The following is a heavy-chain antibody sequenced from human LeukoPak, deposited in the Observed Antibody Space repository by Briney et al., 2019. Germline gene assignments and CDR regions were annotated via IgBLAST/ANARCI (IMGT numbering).Heavy chain of an antibody. D-gene: IGHD3-22*01. Sequence: GGSLRLSCAASGFTFSSYEMNWVRQAPGKGLEWVSYISSSGSTIYYADSVKGRFTISRDNAKTSLYLQMNSLRAEDTAVYYCARAQYYYDSSGYYSNWFDPWGQGTLVTVSS. V-gene: IGHV3-48*03. J-gene: IGHJ5*02. CDR2: ISSSGSTI. CDR1: GFTFSSYE. CDR3: ARAQYYYDSSGYYSNWFDP.